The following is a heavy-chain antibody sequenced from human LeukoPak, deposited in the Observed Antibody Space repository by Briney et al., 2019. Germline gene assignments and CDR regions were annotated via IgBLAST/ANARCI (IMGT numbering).Heavy chain of an antibody. CDR3: ARIRESLGLGAFDI. V-gene: IGHV3-74*03. Sequence: GGSLRLFCAASGFSSSNYWMCWVRQAPGKGLVCVSHINSDGSTTTYADSVKGRFTISRDNAKNTLYLQMNSLRAEDSALYYCARIRESLGLGAFDIWGQGTMVTVSS. J-gene: IGHJ3*02. CDR2: INSDGSTT. D-gene: IGHD7-27*01. CDR1: GFSSSNYW.